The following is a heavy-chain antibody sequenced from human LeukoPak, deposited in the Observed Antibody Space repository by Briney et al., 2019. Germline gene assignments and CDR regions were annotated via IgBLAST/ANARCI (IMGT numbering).Heavy chain of an antibody. CDR1: GDSIRSYS. CDR2: IYYSGST. J-gene: IGHJ4*02. CDR3: SRENGAFSPFGY. D-gene: IGHD2-8*01. Sequence: PSETLSLTCTVSGDSIRSYSWSWIRQPPGKGLEWIGYIYYSGSTNYNPSLKSRVIISVDTSRNHFSLKLNSVTAADTAVYYCSRENGAFSPFGYWGQGTLVTVPS. V-gene: IGHV4-59*01.